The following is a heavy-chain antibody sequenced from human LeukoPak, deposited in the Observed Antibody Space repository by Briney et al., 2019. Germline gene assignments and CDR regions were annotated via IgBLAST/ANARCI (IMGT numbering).Heavy chain of an antibody. J-gene: IGHJ3*02. D-gene: IGHD5-18*01. CDR2: IDYRGST. V-gene: IGHV4-59*01. CDR1: GCSISSYY. Sequence: SETLSLTCTVYGCSISSYYWNWIRQSPGKGLEWIAHIDYRGSTTYNPALRSRVTISVDTSRNQFSLKLSPVTAADTAVYYCARSRSGYSYDHAAFEIWGQGTLVTVSS. CDR3: ARSRSGYSYDHAAFEI.